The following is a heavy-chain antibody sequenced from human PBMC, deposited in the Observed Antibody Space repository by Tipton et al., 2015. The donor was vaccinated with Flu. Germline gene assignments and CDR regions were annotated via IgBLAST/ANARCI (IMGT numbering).Heavy chain of an antibody. D-gene: IGHD2-21*01. CDR2: INPSGGST. V-gene: IGHV1-46*01. Sequence: QMQLVQSGAEVKKPGASVKVSCKASGYTFTSYYMHWVRQAPGQGLEWMGIINPSGGSTSYAQKFQGRVTMTRDTSTSTVYMELSSLRSEDTAVYYCARDFLAGFNSHNWFDPWGQGTLVTVSS. CDR1: GYTFTSYY. CDR3: ARDFLAGFNSHNWFDP. J-gene: IGHJ5*02.